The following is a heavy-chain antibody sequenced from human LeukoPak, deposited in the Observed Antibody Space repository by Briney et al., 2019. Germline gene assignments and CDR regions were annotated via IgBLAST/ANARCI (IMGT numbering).Heavy chain of an antibody. J-gene: IGHJ3*02. CDR2: INPSGGST. Sequence: ASVKVSCKASGYTFTGYYMHWVRQAPGQGLEWTGIINPSGGSTSYAQKFQGRVTMTRDTSTSTVYMELSSLRSEDTAVYYCARSVSPGGVAFEIWGQGTMVTVSS. CDR1: GYTFTGYY. D-gene: IGHD3-10*01. V-gene: IGHV1-46*01. CDR3: ARSVSPGGVAFEI.